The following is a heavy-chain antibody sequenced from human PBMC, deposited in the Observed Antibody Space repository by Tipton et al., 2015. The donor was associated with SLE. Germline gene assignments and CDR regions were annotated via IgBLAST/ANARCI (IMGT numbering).Heavy chain of an antibody. J-gene: IGHJ4*01. Sequence: TLSLTCTVSGGSISSYYWSWIRQPPGKGLEWIGYIFNTGSTNYNPSLQSRVTISTHTSKNQLSLKLSSVTAADMAVYYCARRPWSSSSGYFDSWGHGTLVTVSS. V-gene: IGHV4-59*12. CDR2: IFNTGST. D-gene: IGHD6-6*01. CDR3: ARRPWSSSSGYFDS. CDR1: GGSISSYY.